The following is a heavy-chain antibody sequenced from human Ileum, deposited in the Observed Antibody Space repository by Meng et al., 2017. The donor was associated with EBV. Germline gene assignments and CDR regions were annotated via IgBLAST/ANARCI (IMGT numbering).Heavy chain of an antibody. J-gene: IGHJ4*02. Sequence: EVQSLGAGGGLIQPGGSLRLSCAASGFTFSNYGMTWVRQAPGEGLVWVSGISGSGDNTYHADSVKGRFTISRDNSKNTLFLQMNSLRVEDTAIYYCAKYFASIPGSGPVDYWGQGTLVTVSS. CDR2: ISGSGDNT. D-gene: IGHD6-19*01. V-gene: IGHV3-23*01. CDR3: AKYFASIPGSGPVDY. CDR1: GFTFSNYG.